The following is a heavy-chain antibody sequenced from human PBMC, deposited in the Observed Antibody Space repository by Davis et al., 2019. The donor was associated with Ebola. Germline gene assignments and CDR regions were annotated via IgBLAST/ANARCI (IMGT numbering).Heavy chain of an antibody. V-gene: IGHV3-15*01. CDR2: IKSKAAGGTI. D-gene: IGHD7-27*01. J-gene: IGHJ6*03. Sequence: PGGSLRPSCPASGFTFSNAWMSWVRQAPGKGLEWVGRIKSKAAGGTIDYAAPVKGRFTLSRYDSDNMFYLQMNSLKTEDTAVYYCTSDPTPWGTGYYYQSMDVWGRGTTVTVSS. CDR3: TSDPTPWGTGYYYQSMDV. CDR1: GFTFSNAW.